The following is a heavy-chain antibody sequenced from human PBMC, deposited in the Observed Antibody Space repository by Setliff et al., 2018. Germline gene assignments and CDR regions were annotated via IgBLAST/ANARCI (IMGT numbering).Heavy chain of an antibody. CDR2: ISGGSFDI. CDR3: TTAGSSDWVPIAY. J-gene: IGHJ4*02. Sequence: PGGSLRLSCVASGLPFSNSNMNWVRQAPGEGLEWVSAISGGSFDIYYAESVKGRITVSRDDSKNTLYLDLNSLQIEDTAVYYCTTAGSSDWVPIAYWGQGTLVTVSS. CDR1: GLPFSNSN. D-gene: IGHD3-10*01. V-gene: IGHV3-21*03.